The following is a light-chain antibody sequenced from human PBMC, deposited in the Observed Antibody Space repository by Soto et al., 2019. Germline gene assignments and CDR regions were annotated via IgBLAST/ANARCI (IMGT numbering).Light chain of an antibody. CDR1: QSLGRY. J-gene: IGKJ5*01. Sequence: IVLNQSPKTLSLATGGAAALSGRASQSLGRYLAWYQQKPGQAPRLLIYDASHRATGIPVRFSGSGSASDFTLIISSLEPEDVAVYYWQQRSYPITFGQGTRLEIK. CDR2: DAS. CDR3: QQRSYPIT. V-gene: IGKV3-11*01.